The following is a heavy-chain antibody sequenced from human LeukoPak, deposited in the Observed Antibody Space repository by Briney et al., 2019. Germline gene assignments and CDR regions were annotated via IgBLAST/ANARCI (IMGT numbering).Heavy chain of an antibody. CDR3: ARTGSGPFDY. CDR1: GFTFSSSA. D-gene: IGHD3-3*01. CDR2: INNDGSST. Sequence: GGSLRLSCAASGFTFSSSAMSWVRQAPGKGLVWVSHINNDGSSTRYADSVKGRFTISRDNAKNTLYLQMNSLRAEDTAVYYCARTGSGPFDYWGQGTLVTVSS. V-gene: IGHV3-74*01. J-gene: IGHJ4*02.